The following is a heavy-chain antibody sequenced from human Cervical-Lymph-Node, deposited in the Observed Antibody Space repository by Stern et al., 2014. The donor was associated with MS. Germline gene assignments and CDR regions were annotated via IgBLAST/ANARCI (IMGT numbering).Heavy chain of an antibody. D-gene: IGHD2-2*01. CDR1: GFSFSSYW. J-gene: IGHJ6*02. V-gene: IGHV3-7*01. CDR2: IKQDGSEE. Sequence: EVQLVESGGGLVQSGGSLTLSCEASGFSFSSYWMTWVRQAPGKGPEWVANIKQDGSEEYYVDSVKGRFTISRDNAKNSLFLQMNSLRAEDTAVYYCARDCSVGYCSNSRPGQNYYYYGMDVWGQGTTVTVSS. CDR3: ARDCSVGYCSNSRPGQNYYYYGMDV.